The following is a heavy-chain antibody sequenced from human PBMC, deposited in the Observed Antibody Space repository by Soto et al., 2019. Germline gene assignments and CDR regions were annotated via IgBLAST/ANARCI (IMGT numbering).Heavy chain of an antibody. D-gene: IGHD3-3*01. Sequence: GASVKVSCKASGYTFISYDIHWVRQATGQGLEWMGRVNPNSGNTDYAQKFQDRVTMTRNTSITTAFMELTSLRSEDTAVYFCGKTGFWSGYRVVDYWGQGTLVTVSS. CDR3: GKTGFWSGYRVVDY. V-gene: IGHV1-8*01. J-gene: IGHJ4*02. CDR2: VNPNSGNT. CDR1: GYTFISYD.